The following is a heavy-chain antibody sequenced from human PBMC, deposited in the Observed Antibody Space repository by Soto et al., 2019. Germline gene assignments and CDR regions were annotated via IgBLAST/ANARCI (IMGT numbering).Heavy chain of an antibody. D-gene: IGHD4-4*01. CDR3: AREYSAD. CDR1: GFTFSSFC. V-gene: IGHV3-7*03. CDR2: INPNGNVK. Sequence: EVQVVESGGGLVQPGGSLRLSCAASGFTFSSFCMSWVRQAPGKGLEWVATINPNGNVKQYVDSVKGRFTLSRDNAENSLCVQMNSLRAEDTAVYYCAREYSADWGPGTMVTVTS. J-gene: IGHJ4*02.